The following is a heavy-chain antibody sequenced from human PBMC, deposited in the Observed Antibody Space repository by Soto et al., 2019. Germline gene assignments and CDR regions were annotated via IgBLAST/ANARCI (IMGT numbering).Heavy chain of an antibody. CDR3: VCFECGRTAVVTAMEANDY. D-gene: IGHD2-21*02. CDR1: GFTFSNYW. J-gene: IGHJ4*02. V-gene: IGHV3-74*01. CDR2: INSDETIT. Sequence: GGSLRLSCAASGFTFSNYWMHWVRQSPGKGLVWVSRINSDETITSYADSVKGRFTISRDNAKNTLYLQMSSLRVEDTALYYCVCFECGRTAVVTAMEANDYWGQGTLGTVS.